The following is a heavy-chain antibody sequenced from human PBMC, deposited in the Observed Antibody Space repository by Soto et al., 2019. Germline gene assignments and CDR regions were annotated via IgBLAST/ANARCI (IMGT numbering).Heavy chain of an antibody. Sequence: QVQLVQSGAEVKKPGASVKVSCKASGYTFISYDINWVRQATGQGLEWMGWMNPNTGDTGYAQKFQGRVTMTRNTSINTANLELSSLRSDDTAVYFCARGDGYIFDYWGQGTLHTVSS. CDR2: MNPNTGDT. V-gene: IGHV1-8*01. CDR1: GYTFISYD. D-gene: IGHD5-12*01. CDR3: ARGDGYIFDY. J-gene: IGHJ4*02.